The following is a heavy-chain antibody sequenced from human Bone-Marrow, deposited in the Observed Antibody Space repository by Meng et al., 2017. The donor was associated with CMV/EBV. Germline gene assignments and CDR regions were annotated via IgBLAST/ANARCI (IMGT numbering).Heavy chain of an antibody. CDR1: GGTFSSYA. V-gene: IGHV1-69*10. Sequence: SVKVSCKASGGTFSSYAISWVRQAPGQGLEWMGGIIPILGIANYAQKFQGRVTITADKSTSTAYMELSSLRSEDTAVYYCARHMVVPAATHPYYYYGMDVWGQGTTVTVPS. D-gene: IGHD2-2*01. CDR3: ARHMVVPAATHPYYYYGMDV. J-gene: IGHJ6*02. CDR2: IIPILGIA.